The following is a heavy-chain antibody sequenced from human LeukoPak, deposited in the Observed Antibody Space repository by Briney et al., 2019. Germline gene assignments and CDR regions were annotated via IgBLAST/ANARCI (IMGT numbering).Heavy chain of an antibody. CDR2: TRSRGHNYAT. Sequence: GGPLRLSCAASGFTFSDHYMDGVRQAPGKGLEWVGRTRSRGHNYATEYAASVKGRVTISRDNSKSSLYLQLNSLRTEDTAVYFCARDSALAYWGLGTLVTVSS. CDR1: GFTFSDHY. J-gene: IGHJ4*02. V-gene: IGHV3-72*01. D-gene: IGHD3-3*02. CDR3: ARDSALAY.